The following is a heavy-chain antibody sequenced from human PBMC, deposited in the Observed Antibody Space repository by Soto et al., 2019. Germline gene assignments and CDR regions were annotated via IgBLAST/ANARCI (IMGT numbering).Heavy chain of an antibody. J-gene: IGHJ5*02. Sequence: EVQLLESGGGLVRPGGSLRRSCAASGFSFSNAWLNWVRQTPGKAREWVGRIKSKTDGGTTDYAAPVKGRYIISRDDSQNTLYLQMNSLKTEDTVVYYCADYYASGRMTLDPWGQGTLVTVSS. V-gene: IGHV3-15*07. CDR3: ADYYASGRMTLDP. CDR2: IKSKTDGGTT. D-gene: IGHD3-10*01. CDR1: GFSFSNAW.